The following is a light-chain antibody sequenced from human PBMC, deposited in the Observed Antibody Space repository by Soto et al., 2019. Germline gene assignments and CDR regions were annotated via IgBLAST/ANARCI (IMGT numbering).Light chain of an antibody. Sequence: IQVTQSPSTLSASVGDRVTITCRASQSISSWLAWYQQKPGKAPKLLIYKASSLESGVPSRFSGSGSGTEFTLTISSLQPDDFATYYCQQYNNYSTFGQGTKVDIK. CDR1: QSISSW. CDR2: KAS. V-gene: IGKV1-5*03. J-gene: IGKJ1*01. CDR3: QQYNNYST.